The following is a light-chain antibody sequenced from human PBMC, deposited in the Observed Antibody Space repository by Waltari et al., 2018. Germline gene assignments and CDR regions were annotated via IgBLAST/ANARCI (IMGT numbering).Light chain of an antibody. CDR1: QSIVVW. V-gene: IGKV1-5*03. CDR3: LQYNSYPWT. CDR2: KAS. Sequence: DIQVTQSPYTLSASVGDRVPITCRASQSIVVWLAWYQQKPGKAPRLLIYKASYLESGVPSRFSGSGSGTEFTLTISSLQADDFATYYCLQYNSYPWTFGQGTKVEIK. J-gene: IGKJ1*01.